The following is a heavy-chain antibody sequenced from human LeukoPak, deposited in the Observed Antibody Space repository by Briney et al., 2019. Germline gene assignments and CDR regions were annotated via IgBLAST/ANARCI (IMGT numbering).Heavy chain of an antibody. CDR2: ISYDGSNK. CDR3: ARDGHSSSFDY. CDR1: GFTFSSYD. D-gene: IGHD6-6*01. Sequence: GGSLRLSCAASGFTFSSYDMHWVRQAPGKGLEWVAVISYDGSNKYYADSVKGRFTISRDNSKNTLYLQMNNLRAEDTAVYYCARDGHSSSFDYWGQGTLGTVSS. V-gene: IGHV3-30*03. J-gene: IGHJ4*02.